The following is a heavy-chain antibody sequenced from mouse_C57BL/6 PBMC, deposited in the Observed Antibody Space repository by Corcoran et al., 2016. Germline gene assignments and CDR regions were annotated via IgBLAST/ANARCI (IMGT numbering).Heavy chain of an antibody. J-gene: IGHJ4*01. CDR2: INTYSGVP. CDR1: GYTFTTYG. CDR3: AKVLLAYAMDY. V-gene: IGHV9-3*01. Sequence: QIQLVQSGPELKKPGETVKISCKASGYTFTTYGMSWVKQAPGKGLKWMGWINTYSGVPTYADDFKGRFAFSLETSASTAYLQINNLKNEDTATYFCAKVLLAYAMDYWGQGTSVTVSS. D-gene: IGHD2-10*01.